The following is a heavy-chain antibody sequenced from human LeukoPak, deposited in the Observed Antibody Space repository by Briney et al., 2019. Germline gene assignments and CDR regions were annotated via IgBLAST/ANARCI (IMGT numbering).Heavy chain of an antibody. Sequence: GGSLRLSCAASGFTFSSYWMSWVRQAPGKGLEWVANIKEDESEKYYVDSVKGRFTISRDNAKNSLYLQMNSLRAEDTAVYYCARATEGYSYGYRVYYYYYMDVWGIGTTVSVSS. V-gene: IGHV3-7*01. CDR2: IKEDESEK. CDR3: ARATEGYSYGYRVYYYYYMDV. CDR1: GFTFSSYW. J-gene: IGHJ6*03. D-gene: IGHD5-18*01.